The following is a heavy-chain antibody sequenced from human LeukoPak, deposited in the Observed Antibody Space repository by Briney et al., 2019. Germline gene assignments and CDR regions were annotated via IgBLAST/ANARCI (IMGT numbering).Heavy chain of an antibody. D-gene: IGHD3-16*01. V-gene: IGHV1-18*04. Sequence: GESLKISCKGSGYSFTSYWIGWVRQAPGQGLEWMGWISAYNGNTNYAQKLQGRVTMTTDTSTSTAYMELRSLRSDDTAVYYCARVSGTWDFDYWGQGTLVTVSS. CDR3: ARVSGTWDFDY. CDR1: GYSFTSYW. J-gene: IGHJ4*02. CDR2: ISAYNGNT.